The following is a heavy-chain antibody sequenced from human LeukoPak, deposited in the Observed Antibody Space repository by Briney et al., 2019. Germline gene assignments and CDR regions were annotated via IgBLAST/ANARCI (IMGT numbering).Heavy chain of an antibody. V-gene: IGHV3-7*04. CDR2: IKQDGSEK. D-gene: IGHD1-26*01. Sequence: GGSLRLSCAASGFTFSSYWMSWVRQAPGKGLEWVANIKQDGSEKYYVDSVKGRFTISRDNAKNSLYLQMNSLRAEDTAVYYCARGRGNYYANWFDPWGQGTLVTVSS. CDR1: GFTFSSYW. CDR3: ARGRGNYYANWFDP. J-gene: IGHJ5*02.